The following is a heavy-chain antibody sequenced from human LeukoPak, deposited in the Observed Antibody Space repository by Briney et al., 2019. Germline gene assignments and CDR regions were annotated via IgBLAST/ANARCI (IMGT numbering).Heavy chain of an antibody. CDR2: FDPEDGET. Sequence: ASVKVSCKVSGYTLTELSMHWVRQAPGKGVEWMGGFDPEDGETIYAQKFQGRVNMTEDKSTDTAYMEVKSVRSEDTAVYYCATGDDVKTYYDFWSGYPRTDAFDIWGQGTMVTVSS. V-gene: IGHV1-24*01. CDR3: ATGDDVKTYYDFWSGYPRTDAFDI. D-gene: IGHD3-3*01. CDR1: GYTLTELS. J-gene: IGHJ3*02.